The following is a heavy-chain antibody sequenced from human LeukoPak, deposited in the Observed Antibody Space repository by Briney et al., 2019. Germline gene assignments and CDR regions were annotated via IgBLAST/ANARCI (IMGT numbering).Heavy chain of an antibody. CDR3: ARVLDSSSFYYYYYYYMDV. J-gene: IGHJ6*03. D-gene: IGHD6-13*01. V-gene: IGHV4-38-2*02. Sequence: SETLSLTCTVSGYSLSSGYYWGWIRQPPGKGLEWIGSIYHSGSTYYNPSLKSRVTISVDTSKNQFSLKLSPVTAADTAVYYCARVLDSSSFYYYYYYYMDVWGKGTTVTVSS. CDR2: IYHSGST. CDR1: GYSLSSGYY.